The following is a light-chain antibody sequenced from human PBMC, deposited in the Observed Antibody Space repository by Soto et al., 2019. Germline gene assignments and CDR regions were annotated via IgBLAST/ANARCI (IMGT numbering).Light chain of an antibody. CDR1: SSNIGAGYD. J-gene: IGLJ1*01. V-gene: IGLV1-40*01. CDR2: GNN. CDR3: QSQDNSLSGSRV. Sequence: QSVLTQPPSVSGAPGQRVTISCTGSSSNIGAGYDVQWYQQLPGTAPKLLIYGNNNRPSGVPDRFSGSKPGTSASLAITGLQAEDEADYYCQSQDNSLSGSRVFGTGTKVTVL.